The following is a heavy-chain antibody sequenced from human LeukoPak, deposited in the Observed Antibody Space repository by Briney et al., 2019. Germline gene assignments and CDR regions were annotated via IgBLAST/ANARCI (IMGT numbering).Heavy chain of an antibody. CDR2: IYYSGST. CDR3: ARTNSSGWYPLNWYFDL. CDR1: GGSISSYY. D-gene: IGHD6-19*01. Sequence: SETLSLTCTVSGGSISSYYWSWIRQPPGKGLEWIGYIYYSGSTNYNPSLKSRVTISVDTSKNQFSLKLSSVTAADTDVYYCARTNSSGWYPLNWYFDLWGRGTLVTVSS. V-gene: IGHV4-59*01. J-gene: IGHJ2*01.